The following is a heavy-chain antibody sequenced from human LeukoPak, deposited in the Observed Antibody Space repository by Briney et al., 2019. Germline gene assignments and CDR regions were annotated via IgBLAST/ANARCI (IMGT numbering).Heavy chain of an antibody. D-gene: IGHD2-2*01. CDR3: TTAFIVVVPAAVNYYYMDV. V-gene: IGHV3-15*01. J-gene: IGHJ6*03. CDR1: GFTFSNAW. CDR2: IKSKTDGGTT. Sequence: GGSLRLSCAASGFTFSNAWMSWVRQAPGKGLEWVGRIKSKTDGGTTDYAAPVKGRFTISRDDSKNTLYLQMNSLKTEGTAVYYCTTAFIVVVPAAVNYYYMDVWGKGTTVTVSS.